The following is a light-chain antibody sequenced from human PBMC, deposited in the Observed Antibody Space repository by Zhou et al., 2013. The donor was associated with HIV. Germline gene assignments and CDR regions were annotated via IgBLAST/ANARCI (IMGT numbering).Light chain of an antibody. V-gene: IGKV1-39*01. CDR2: AAS. Sequence: DIQMTQSPSSLSASVGDRVTITCRASQSISSFLNWYQQKSGKAPKLLIYAASSLQSGVPSRFSGSGSGTDFILTISSLQPEDFATYYCQQSYSVPITFGQGTKLEIK. CDR3: QQSYSVPIT. J-gene: IGKJ2*01. CDR1: QSISSF.